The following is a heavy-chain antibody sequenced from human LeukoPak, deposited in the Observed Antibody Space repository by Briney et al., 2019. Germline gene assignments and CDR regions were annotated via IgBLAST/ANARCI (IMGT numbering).Heavy chain of an antibody. CDR3: AKGTYSAYNSGCAY. CDR2: ISGSGGST. D-gene: IGHD5-12*01. J-gene: IGHJ4*02. Sequence: GSLRLSCAASGFTFSSYAMSWVRQAPGKGLEWVSAISGSGGSTYYADSVKGRFTISRDNSRNTLYLQMNSLRAEDTALYYCAKGTYSAYNSGCAYWGQGTLVTVSS. V-gene: IGHV3-23*01. CDR1: GFTFSSYA.